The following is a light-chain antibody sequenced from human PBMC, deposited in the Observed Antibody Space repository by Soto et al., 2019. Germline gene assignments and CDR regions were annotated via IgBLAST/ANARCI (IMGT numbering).Light chain of an antibody. CDR1: QSVSRSY. V-gene: IGKV3-20*01. Sequence: EIVLTQSPGTLSLSPGERATLSCRASQSVSRSYLAWYQQKLGQPPRLLIYGASNMATGIPDRFSGSGSGTDFTLTIGRLEPEDFAVYYCQQYATSPPTFGGGTKVEIK. CDR2: GAS. CDR3: QQYATSPPT. J-gene: IGKJ4*01.